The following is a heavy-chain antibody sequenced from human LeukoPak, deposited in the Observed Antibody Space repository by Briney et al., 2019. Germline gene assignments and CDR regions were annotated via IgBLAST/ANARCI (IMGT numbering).Heavy chain of an antibody. J-gene: IGHJ4*02. V-gene: IGHV3-9*01. CDR1: GFTFADYT. CDR2: INWNGRSV. CDR3: ATDRGYSHNVIFHY. D-gene: IGHD5-12*01. Sequence: PGGSLRLSCAASGFTFADYTMHWVRQVPGKGLEWVSTINWNGRSVGYADSVRGRFTISRDNAKNSVFLQMNSLRGEDTAFYYCATDRGYSHNVIFHYWGQGTLVTVSS.